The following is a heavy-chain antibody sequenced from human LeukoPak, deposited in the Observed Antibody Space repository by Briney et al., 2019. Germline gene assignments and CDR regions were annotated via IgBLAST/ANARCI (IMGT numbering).Heavy chain of an antibody. V-gene: IGHV3-15*01. CDR1: GFTFSNTW. Sequence: NPGGSLRLSCAASGFTFSNTWMSWVRQAPGKGLEWVGRIKSENDGGTTDYASPVRGRFVISRDDSKNTLYLQMSGLRMEDTAVYYCTTAAALGWGQGTLVTVSS. J-gene: IGHJ4*02. CDR2: IKSENDGGTT. D-gene: IGHD6-25*01. CDR3: TTAAALG.